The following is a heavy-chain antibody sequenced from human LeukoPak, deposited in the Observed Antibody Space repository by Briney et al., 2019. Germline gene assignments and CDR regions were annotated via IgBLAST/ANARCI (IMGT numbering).Heavy chain of an antibody. Sequence: SETLSLTCAVYGGSFTDYYWSWIRQSPGKGLEWIGEISPSGSTNYKMSLKSRVTISMDTSKNQFSLRVNSVTAADTAVYFCAGDHYLALKSWGQGTLVTVSS. J-gene: IGHJ5*02. V-gene: IGHV4-34*01. D-gene: IGHD1-14*01. CDR1: GGSFTDYY. CDR2: ISPSGST. CDR3: AGDHYLALKS.